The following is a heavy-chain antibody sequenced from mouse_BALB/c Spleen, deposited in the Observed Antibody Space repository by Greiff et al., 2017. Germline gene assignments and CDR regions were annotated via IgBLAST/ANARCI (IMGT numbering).Heavy chain of an antibody. CDR1: GFTFSSFG. D-gene: IGHD2-12*01. V-gene: IGHV5-17*02. Sequence: EVQGVESGGGLVQPGGSRKLSCAASGFTFSSFGMHWVRQAPEKGLEWVAYISSGSSTIYYADTVKGRFTISRDKPKNTLFLQMTSLRSEDTAMYYCARDDEDYAMDYWGQGTSVTVSS. J-gene: IGHJ4*01. CDR2: ISSGSSTI. CDR3: ARDDEDYAMDY.